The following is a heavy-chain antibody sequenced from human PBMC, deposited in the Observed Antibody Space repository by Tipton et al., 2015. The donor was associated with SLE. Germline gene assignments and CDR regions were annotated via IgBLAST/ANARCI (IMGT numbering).Heavy chain of an antibody. V-gene: IGHV4-59*01. Sequence: TLSLTCTVSGGSISSYFWSWIRQPPGKGLEWIGHIFYTGSTRYNPSLKSRVTILVDTSKSQFSLRLGSVTAADTAVYFCARRPWGSYGIWFDPWGQGTLVTVTS. CDR1: GGSISSYF. J-gene: IGHJ5*02. D-gene: IGHD1-26*01. CDR2: IFYTGST. CDR3: ARRPWGSYGIWFDP.